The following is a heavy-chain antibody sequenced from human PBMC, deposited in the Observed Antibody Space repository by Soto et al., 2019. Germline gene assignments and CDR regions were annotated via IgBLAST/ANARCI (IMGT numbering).Heavy chain of an antibody. V-gene: IGHV3-7*01. J-gene: IGHJ2*01. CDR3: VRARIDL. CDR2: INPDGSEK. CDR1: GFTFSNYW. Sequence: EVQLVESGGGLVQPGGSLRLSCAASGFTFSNYWMTWVRQAPGKGLEWVANINPDGSEKSYVDSVKGRFTISRDNVKNSLYLQMNRLRAEDTALYYCVRARIDLWGRGTLVTVSS.